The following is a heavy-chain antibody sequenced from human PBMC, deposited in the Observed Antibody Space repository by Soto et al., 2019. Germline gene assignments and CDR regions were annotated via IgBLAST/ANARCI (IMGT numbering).Heavy chain of an antibody. V-gene: IGHV3-30*03. Sequence: QVQLVESGGGVVQPGRSLRLSCAASGLTFSSSAMHWVRQAPGKGLEWVALISYDGSNKYYVDSVKGRFTISRDNSKNTLDLQMYSLREEDTAVYYCAAETKSYFYGMDVWGQGTTVTVSS. J-gene: IGHJ6*02. CDR2: ISYDGSNK. CDR1: GLTFSSSA. CDR3: AAETKSYFYGMDV.